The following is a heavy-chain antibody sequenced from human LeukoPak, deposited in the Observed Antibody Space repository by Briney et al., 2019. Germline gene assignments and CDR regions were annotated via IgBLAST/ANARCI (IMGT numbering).Heavy chain of an antibody. CDR1: GFTFSSYA. D-gene: IGHD3-9*01. Sequence: GGSLRLSCAASGFTFSSYAMSWVRQAPGKGLEWVSAISGSGGSTYYADSVKGRFTISRDNSKSTLYLQMNSLRAEDTAVYYCARGGEYYDILTGYYNLGWFDPWGQGTLVTVSS. V-gene: IGHV3-23*01. J-gene: IGHJ5*02. CDR2: ISGSGGST. CDR3: ARGGEYYDILTGYYNLGWFDP.